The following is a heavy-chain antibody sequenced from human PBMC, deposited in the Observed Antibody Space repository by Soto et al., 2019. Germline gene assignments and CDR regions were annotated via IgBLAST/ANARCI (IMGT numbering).Heavy chain of an antibody. CDR3: AKATIFGHTFDV. D-gene: IGHD3-3*02. Sequence: QLLESGGGLVQPGGSLTLSCAASGFTYSTYAMTWVRQAPGRGLEWVSTIGGSGDSAHYAESVKGRFTISRDNFKNMMYLHMNNLRAEDTALYYCAKATIFGHTFDVWGQGTMVTVS. CDR1: GFTYSTYA. V-gene: IGHV3-23*01. J-gene: IGHJ3*01. CDR2: IGGSGDSA.